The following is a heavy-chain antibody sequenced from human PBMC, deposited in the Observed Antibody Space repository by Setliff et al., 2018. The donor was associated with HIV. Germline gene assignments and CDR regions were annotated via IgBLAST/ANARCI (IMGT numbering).Heavy chain of an antibody. V-gene: IGHV3-21*01. CDR1: GFTFSTYS. Sequence: KPGGSLRLSCEASGFTFSTYSMNWVRQAPGKGLEWVSSISSSSRSKYYADSVKGRFTISRDNATNSLYLQMNSLTAEDTAVYYCARDVPWRVRTYIDYWGQGALVTVSS. J-gene: IGHJ4*02. D-gene: IGHD3-3*01. CDR3: ARDVPWRVRTYIDY. CDR2: ISSSSRSK.